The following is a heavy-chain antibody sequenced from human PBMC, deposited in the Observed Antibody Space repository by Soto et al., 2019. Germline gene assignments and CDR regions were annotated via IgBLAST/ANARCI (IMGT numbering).Heavy chain of an antibody. D-gene: IGHD3-3*01. CDR2: ISTYNGNT. CDR1: GYTFTSYG. Sequence: ASVKVSCKASGYTFTSYGISWVRQAPGQGLEWMGWISTYNGNTNYAHKLQGRVTMTTDTSTSTAYMELRSLRSDDTAVYYCARGHRFYDFWSGTLNWFDPWGQGTLVTVSS. V-gene: IGHV1-18*01. J-gene: IGHJ5*02. CDR3: ARGHRFYDFWSGTLNWFDP.